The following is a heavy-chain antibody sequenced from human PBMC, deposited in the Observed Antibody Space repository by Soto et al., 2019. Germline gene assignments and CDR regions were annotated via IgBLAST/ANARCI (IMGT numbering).Heavy chain of an antibody. CDR1: GFTFSGYA. CDR2: ISGSGGST. J-gene: IGHJ4*02. Sequence: GGSLRLSCAASGFTFSGYAMSWVRQAPGKGLEGVSAISGSGGSTYYADSVKVRFTISRDNSKNKLYLQMNSLRAEDTAVSYCAKEPGGEQLLVLDYWGQGTLVTVSS. V-gene: IGHV3-23*01. CDR3: AKEPGGEQLLVLDY. D-gene: IGHD6-13*01.